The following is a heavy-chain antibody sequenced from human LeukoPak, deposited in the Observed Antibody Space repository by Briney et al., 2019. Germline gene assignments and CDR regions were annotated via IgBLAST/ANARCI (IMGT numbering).Heavy chain of an antibody. CDR1: GFTFSSYW. J-gene: IGHJ5*02. D-gene: IGHD3-10*01. Sequence: GGSLRLSCGASGFTFSSYWMGWVRQAPGKGLEWVANIKQDGSEQYYVDSVKGRFTISRDNAKNSLSLQMNSLRAEDTAVYYCARPLMYYYGSETYFWFDPWGQGTLVTVSS. CDR2: IKQDGSEQ. CDR3: ARPLMYYYGSETYFWFDP. V-gene: IGHV3-7*01.